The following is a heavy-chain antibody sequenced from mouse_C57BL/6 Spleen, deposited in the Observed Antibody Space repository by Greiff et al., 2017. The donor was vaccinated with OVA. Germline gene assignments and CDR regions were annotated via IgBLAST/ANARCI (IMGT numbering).Heavy chain of an antibody. D-gene: IGHD3-1*01. CDR2: IYPSDSET. J-gene: IGHJ3*01. Sequence: QVQLQQPGAELVRPGSSVKLSCKASGYTFTSYWMDWVKQRPGQGLEWIGNIYPSDSETHYNQKFKDKATLTVDKSSSTAYMQLSSLTSEDSAVYYCARREQLLFAYWGQGTLVTVSA. CDR1: GYTFTSYW. V-gene: IGHV1-61*01. CDR3: ARREQLLFAY.